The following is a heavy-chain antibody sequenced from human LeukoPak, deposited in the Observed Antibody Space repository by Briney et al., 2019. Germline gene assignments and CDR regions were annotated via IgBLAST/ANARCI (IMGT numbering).Heavy chain of an antibody. J-gene: IGHJ5*02. V-gene: IGHV3-7*01. CDR3: AREYSSSWFGINWFDP. Sequence: GGSLRLSCAASGFTFSSYWMSWVRQAPGRGLEWVANIKQDGSEKYYVDSVKGRFTISRDNAKNSLYLQMNSLRAEDTAVYYCAREYSSSWFGINWFDPWGQGTLVTVSS. CDR1: GFTFSSYW. D-gene: IGHD6-13*01. CDR2: IKQDGSEK.